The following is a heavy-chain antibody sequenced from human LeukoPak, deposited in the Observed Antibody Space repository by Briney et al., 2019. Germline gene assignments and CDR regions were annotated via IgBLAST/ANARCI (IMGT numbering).Heavy chain of an antibody. CDR1: GFTFSSYG. Sequence: GRSLRPSCAASGFTFSSYGMHWVRQAPGKGLEWVAIIWHDGSNKYYTDSVKGRFTISRDNSKNTLYLQMNSLRAEDTAVYYCARVPSGTINYFDYWGQGTLVTVSS. V-gene: IGHV3-33*01. CDR3: ARVPSGTINYFDY. CDR2: IWHDGSNK. D-gene: IGHD6-25*01. J-gene: IGHJ4*02.